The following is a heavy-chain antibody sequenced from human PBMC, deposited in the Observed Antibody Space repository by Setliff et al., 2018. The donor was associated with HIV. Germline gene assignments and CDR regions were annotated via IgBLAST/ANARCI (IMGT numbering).Heavy chain of an antibody. V-gene: IGHV4-39*01. Sequence: PSETLSLTCAVSGGSIGTTTYYWGWIRQPPRKGLEWIGTMYHSGPAYYNPSLKSRVTISVDTSKNQFSLKLTSVTAADTAVYYCARHVPGTRDASDIWGQGTMVTVSS. CDR1: GGSIGTTTYY. CDR3: ARHVPGTRDASDI. D-gene: IGHD3-10*02. CDR2: MYHSGPA. J-gene: IGHJ3*02.